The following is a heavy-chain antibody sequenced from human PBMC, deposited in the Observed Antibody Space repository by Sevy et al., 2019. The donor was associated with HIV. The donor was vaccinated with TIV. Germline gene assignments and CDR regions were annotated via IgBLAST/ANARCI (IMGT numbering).Heavy chain of an antibody. D-gene: IGHD6-13*01. Sequence: GGSLRLSCAASGFTFSNTWMNWVRQAPGKGLERVGRIKSKTDDGTTDYAAPVKGRFTISRDVSKNTLYLQMNSLKTEDTAVYYCTTGEDVYSSSWHPHYSYGMDVWCQGTTVTVSS. J-gene: IGHJ6*02. CDR1: GFTFSNTW. CDR3: TTGEDVYSSSWHPHYSYGMDV. V-gene: IGHV3-15*07. CDR2: IKSKTDDGTT.